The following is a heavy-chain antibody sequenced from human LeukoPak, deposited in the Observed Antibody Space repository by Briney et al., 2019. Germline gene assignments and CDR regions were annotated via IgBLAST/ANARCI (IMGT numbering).Heavy chain of an antibody. J-gene: IGHJ6*03. CDR1: GYTFTGYY. D-gene: IGHD2-2*01. CDR2: INPNSGGT. CDR3: ARGGGGCSSASCSWTDYFYYMDV. Sequence: ASVKVSCKASGYTFTGYYMHWVRQAPGQGLEWMGRINPNSGGTNYAQKFQGRVTMTRDTSISTTYLDLSRLRSDDTAVYYCARGGGGCSSASCSWTDYFYYMDVWGTGTTVTVSS. V-gene: IGHV1-2*06.